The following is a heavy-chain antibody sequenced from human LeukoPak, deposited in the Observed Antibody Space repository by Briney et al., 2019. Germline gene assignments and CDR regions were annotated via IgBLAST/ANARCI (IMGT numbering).Heavy chain of an antibody. D-gene: IGHD4-17*01. J-gene: IGHJ4*02. CDR3: ARDRYGDYVYDY. V-gene: IGHV3-21*01. CDR2: ISSSSSYL. Sequence: XWVRQAXXXXLEWXSSISSSSSYLYYADSVEGRFTISRDNAKNSLYLQMNSLRAEDTAVYYCARDRYGDYVYDYWGQGTLVTVSS.